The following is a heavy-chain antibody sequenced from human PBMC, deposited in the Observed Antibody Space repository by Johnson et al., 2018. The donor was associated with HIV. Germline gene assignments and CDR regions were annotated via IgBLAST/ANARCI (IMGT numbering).Heavy chain of an antibody. Sequence: QVQLVESGGGVVQPGRSLRLSCAASGFTFSSYGMHWVRQAPGKGLEWVTFIRYDGSSKYYADSVKGRFTISRDNSKSTLYLQMNSLRVEDSAVYYCAKDWTEMSTIPDAFDIWGQGTMVTVSS. CDR3: AKDWTEMSTIPDAFDI. J-gene: IGHJ3*02. D-gene: IGHD5-24*01. CDR1: GFTFSSYG. V-gene: IGHV3-30*02. CDR2: IRYDGSSK.